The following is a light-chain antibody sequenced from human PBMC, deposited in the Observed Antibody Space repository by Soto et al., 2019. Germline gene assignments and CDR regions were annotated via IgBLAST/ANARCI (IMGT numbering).Light chain of an antibody. CDR3: QQRHMWPIT. J-gene: IGKJ5*01. CDR1: QSFRAL. V-gene: IGKV3-11*01. CDR2: DAY. Sequence: EVVLTQSPVTLSLSPGESATLSCRASQSFRALLAWYQQKPGQAPSLLIYDAYIRATGIPLRFSGSGSGTDFTLTISSLEPEYSAVYYCQQRHMWPITFGQGTRLEIK.